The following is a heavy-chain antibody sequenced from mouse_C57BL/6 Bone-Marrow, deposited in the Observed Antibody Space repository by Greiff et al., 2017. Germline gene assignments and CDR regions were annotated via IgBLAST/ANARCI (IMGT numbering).Heavy chain of an antibody. CDR2: ISDGGSYT. D-gene: IGHD2-3*01. CDR1: GFTFSSYA. CDR3: ARDRDGYYYAMDY. Sequence: VQLKESGGGLVKPGGSLKLSCAASGFTFSSYAMSWVRQTPEKRLEWVATISDGGSYTYYPDNVKGRFTISRDNAKNNLYLQMSHLKSEDTAMYYCARDRDGYYYAMDYWGQGTSVTVSS. V-gene: IGHV5-4*01. J-gene: IGHJ4*01.